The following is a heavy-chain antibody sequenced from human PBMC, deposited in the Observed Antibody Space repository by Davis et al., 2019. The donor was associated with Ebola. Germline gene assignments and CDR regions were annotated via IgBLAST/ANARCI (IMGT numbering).Heavy chain of an antibody. J-gene: IGHJ5*02. CDR2: ISAYNGNT. V-gene: IGHV1-18*04. CDR1: GYTFTSYG. CDR3: ARSDLLWFGESSYGLNWFDP. D-gene: IGHD3-10*01. Sequence: ASVKVSCKASGYTFTSYGISWVRQAPGQGLEWMGWISAYNGNTNYAQKLQGRVTMTTDTSTSTAYMELRSLRSDDTAVYYCARSDLLWFGESSYGLNWFDPWGQGTLVTVSS.